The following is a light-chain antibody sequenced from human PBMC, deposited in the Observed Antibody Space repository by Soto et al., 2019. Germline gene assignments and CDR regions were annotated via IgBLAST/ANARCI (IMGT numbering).Light chain of an antibody. CDR3: QQYGTSPQP. Sequence: MLTQSPCTVSLPTGESATLSCRASQSITSTYVAWYQQRPGQAPRLLIFAAYSRATGIPDRFSGSGSGTDFTLTISRLEPEDFAVYYCQQYGTSPQPFGQGAKAAI. V-gene: IGKV3-20*01. J-gene: IGKJ1*01. CDR1: QSITSTY. CDR2: AAY.